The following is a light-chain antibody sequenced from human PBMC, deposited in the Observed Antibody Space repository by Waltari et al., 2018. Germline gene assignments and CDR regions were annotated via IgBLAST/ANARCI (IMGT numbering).Light chain of an antibody. CDR1: QSVSNH. CDR3: QQYSDWPYT. Sequence: EIVMTQSPGTLSVSPGERLTLSCRASQSVSNHLAWYQQKPGQAPTLLSYGASTRATGMPARFSGSGSGTEFTLTISSLQSEDFADYYCQQYSDWPYTFGQGTKLEIK. J-gene: IGKJ2*01. CDR2: GAS. V-gene: IGKV3-15*01.